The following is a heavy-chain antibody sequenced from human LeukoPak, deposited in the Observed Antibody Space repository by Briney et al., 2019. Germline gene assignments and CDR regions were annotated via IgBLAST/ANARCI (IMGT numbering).Heavy chain of an antibody. CDR1: GYTFTGYY. V-gene: IGHV1-2*02. CDR2: INANSGDT. CDR3: ARAAYYYDSSGYRSDAFDI. J-gene: IGHJ3*02. Sequence: ASVKVSCKASGYTFTGYYMHWVRQAPGQGLEWMGWINANSGDTNYAQKFQGRVTMTRDTSISTAYMELSRLRSDDTAVYYCARAAYYYDSSGYRSDAFDIWGQGTMVTVSS. D-gene: IGHD3-22*01.